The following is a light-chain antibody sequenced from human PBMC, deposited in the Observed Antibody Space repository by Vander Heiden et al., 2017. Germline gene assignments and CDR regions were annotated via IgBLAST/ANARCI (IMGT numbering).Light chain of an antibody. Sequence: QSVLTQPPSVSAAPGQRVTISCTGSTPNIGAGYQVHWSRQLPGTAPKLLIYGNSNRPSGVPDRFSGSKSGTSASLAITGLQAEDEADYYCQSYDSSLSGWVFGGGTKLTVL. V-gene: IGLV1-40*01. CDR3: QSYDSSLSGWV. CDR2: GNS. CDR1: TPNIGAGYQ. J-gene: IGLJ3*02.